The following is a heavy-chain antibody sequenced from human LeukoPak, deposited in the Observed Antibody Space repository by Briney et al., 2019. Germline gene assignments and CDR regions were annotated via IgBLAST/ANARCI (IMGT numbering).Heavy chain of an antibody. Sequence: ESGPTLVKPTQTVTLTCTFSGFSLSTTNVAVGWIRQPPGKALDWLALIYWDDDKRYSPSLRNRLTITKDTSKNQVVLRMTNMDPVDTATYYCAHRRTDNPFDYWGPGILVTVSS. CDR3: AHRRTDNPFDY. D-gene: IGHD3-9*01. CDR1: GFSLSTTNVA. V-gene: IGHV2-5*02. J-gene: IGHJ4*02. CDR2: IYWDDDK.